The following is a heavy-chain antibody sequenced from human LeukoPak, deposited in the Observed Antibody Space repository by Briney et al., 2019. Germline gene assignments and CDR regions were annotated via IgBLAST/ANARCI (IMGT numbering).Heavy chain of an antibody. CDR1: VFTFSSYA. J-gene: IGHJ4*02. Sequence: GGSLRLSCAASVFTFSSYAMSWVRQAPGKGLVWVSGISSSGTSTYYADSVKGRFTISRDNSKNTLYLQMNSLRAEDTAVYYCARDPFCTLGICYGGTTYREFYWGQGTLVTVSS. CDR2: ISSSGTST. D-gene: IGHD2-8*01. CDR3: ARDPFCTLGICYGGTTYREFY. V-gene: IGHV3-23*01.